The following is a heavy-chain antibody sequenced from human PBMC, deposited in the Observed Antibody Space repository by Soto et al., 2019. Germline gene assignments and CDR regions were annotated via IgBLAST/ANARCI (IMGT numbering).Heavy chain of an antibody. J-gene: IGHJ4*02. CDR2: ISGSGGST. CDR3: AKNGYGDYFFDY. V-gene: IGHV3-23*01. D-gene: IGHD4-17*01. Sequence: GGSLRLSCAASGFTFSSYAMSWVRQAPGKGLEWVSAISGSGGSTYYADSVKGRFIISRDNSKNTLYLQMNSLRAEDTAVYYCAKNGYGDYFFDYWGQGTLVTVSS. CDR1: GFTFSSYA.